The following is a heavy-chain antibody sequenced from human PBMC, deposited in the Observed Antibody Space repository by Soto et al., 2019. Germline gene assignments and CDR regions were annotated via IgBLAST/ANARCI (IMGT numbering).Heavy chain of an antibody. CDR1: GGSISSYY. CDR2: INHSGST. D-gene: IGHD2-15*01. Sequence: SETLSLTCAVSGGSISSYYWSWIRQPPGKGLEWIGEINHSGSTNYNPSLKSRVTISVDTSKNQFSLKLSSVTAADTAVYYCASRGYCSGGSCYGWFDPWGQGTLVTVSS. V-gene: IGHV4-34*01. J-gene: IGHJ5*02. CDR3: ASRGYCSGGSCYGWFDP.